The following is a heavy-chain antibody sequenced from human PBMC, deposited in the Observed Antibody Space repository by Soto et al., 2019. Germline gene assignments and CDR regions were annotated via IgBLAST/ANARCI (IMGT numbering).Heavy chain of an antibody. CDR2: IYYSGST. D-gene: IGHD4-17*01. CDR1: GGSISSYY. V-gene: IGHV4-59*01. J-gene: IGHJ5*02. Sequence: SETLSLTCTVSGGSISSYYWSWIRQPPGKGLEWIGYIYYSGSTNYNPSLKRRATISVDTSKNQFSLKLSSVTAADTAVYYCAKLRGTPSWCDPWGQGTLVTVSS. CDR3: AKLRGTPSWCDP.